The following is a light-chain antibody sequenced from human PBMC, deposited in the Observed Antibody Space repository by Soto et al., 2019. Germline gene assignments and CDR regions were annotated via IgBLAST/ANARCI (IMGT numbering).Light chain of an antibody. Sequence: DIQMTQSPSTLSASVGDGVTITCRASQTITTSLAWYQQKPGKAPKLLIYKASSLESGVPSRFSGSGSGTEFTITISSRQPDDFATYCCQQYDSYSVRTFGQGTKVEI. J-gene: IGKJ1*01. CDR1: QTITTS. V-gene: IGKV1-5*03. CDR2: KAS. CDR3: QQYDSYSVRT.